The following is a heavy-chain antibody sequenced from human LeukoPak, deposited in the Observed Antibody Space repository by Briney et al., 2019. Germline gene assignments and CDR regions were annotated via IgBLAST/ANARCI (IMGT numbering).Heavy chain of an antibody. V-gene: IGHV3-7*01. CDR2: IKEDGSEK. J-gene: IGHJ4*02. CDR3: ARGQVYYGNCYRANDY. D-gene: IGHD2/OR15-2a*01. Sequence: GGSLRLSCAASGFTFSNYCMTWVRQAPGKGLEWVANIKEDGSEKYYVDSVKGRFTMSRDNAKNSLYLQMNSLRVEDTAVYYCARGQVYYGNCYRANDYWGQGTLVTVSS. CDR1: GFTFSNYC.